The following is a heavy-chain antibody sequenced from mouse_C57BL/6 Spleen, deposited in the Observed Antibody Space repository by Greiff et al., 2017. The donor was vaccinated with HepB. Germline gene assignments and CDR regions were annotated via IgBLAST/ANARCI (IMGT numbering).Heavy chain of an antibody. CDR1: GYTFTDYY. V-gene: IGHV1-26*01. CDR3: ARLYYGSSSFAY. J-gene: IGHJ3*01. D-gene: IGHD1-1*01. CDR2: INPNNGGT. Sequence: VQLQQSGPELVKPGASVKISCKASGYTFTDYYMNWVKQSHGKSLEWIGDINPNNGGTSYNQKFKGKATLTVDKSSSTAYMELRSLTSEDSAVYYCARLYYGSSSFAYWGQGTLVTVSA.